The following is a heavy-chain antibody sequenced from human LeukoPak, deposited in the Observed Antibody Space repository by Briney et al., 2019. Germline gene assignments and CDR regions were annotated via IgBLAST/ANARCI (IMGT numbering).Heavy chain of an antibody. J-gene: IGHJ6*02. Sequence: PEALSLTCTVSGGSISSYYWSWIRQPAGKGLEWIGRIYTSGSTNYNPSLKSRVTMSVDTSKNQFSLKLSSVTAADTAVYYCARVGGANYYYYYGMDVWGQGTTVTVSS. V-gene: IGHV4-4*07. D-gene: IGHD1-26*01. CDR2: IYTSGST. CDR3: ARVGGANYYYYYGMDV. CDR1: GGSISSYY.